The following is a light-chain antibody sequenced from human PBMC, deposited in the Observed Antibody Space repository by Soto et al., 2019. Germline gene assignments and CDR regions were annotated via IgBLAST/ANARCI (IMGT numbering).Light chain of an antibody. CDR3: QQYNNWPPCT. J-gene: IGKJ2*02. Sequence: EIVLTQSPATLSVSPGERATLSCRASQSVSSNLAWYQQKPGQAPRLLLYGASTRATGIPDRFSGSGSGTDFTLTISSLQYEDFAVYYWQQYNNWPPCTFGQGTKLEIK. CDR1: QSVSSN. V-gene: IGKV3-15*01. CDR2: GAS.